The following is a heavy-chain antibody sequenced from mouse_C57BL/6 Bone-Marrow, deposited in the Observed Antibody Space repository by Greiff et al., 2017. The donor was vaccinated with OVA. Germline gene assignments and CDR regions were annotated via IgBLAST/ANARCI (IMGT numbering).Heavy chain of an antibody. CDR1: GFTFSDYG. V-gene: IGHV5-17*01. Sequence: EVMLVESGGGLVKPGGSLKLSCAASGFTFSDYGMHWVRQAPEKGLEWVAYISSGSSTIYYADTVKGRFTISRDNAKNTLFLQMTSLRSEDTAMYYCARGRVGEFDYWGQGTTLTVSS. D-gene: IGHD1-1*02. CDR2: ISSGSSTI. CDR3: ARGRVGEFDY. J-gene: IGHJ2*01.